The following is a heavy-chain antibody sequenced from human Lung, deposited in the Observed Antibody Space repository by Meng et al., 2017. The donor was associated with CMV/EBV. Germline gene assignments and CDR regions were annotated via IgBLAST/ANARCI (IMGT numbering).Heavy chain of an antibody. V-gene: IGHV1-69*10. J-gene: IGHJ4*02. D-gene: IGHD2/OR15-2a*01. CDR3: ARGRGNQPLFDF. CDR1: GSSFSTYT. CDR2: LIPVLNKA. Sequence: VQLVQSGAEVKKPGSSVKVACKTSGSSFSTYTFSWVRQAPGQGLEWMGGLIPVLNKAKSAPRFQDRVTFTADETTTTAYMELSSLTFEGTAVYFCARGRGNQPLFDFWGQGTLVTVSS.